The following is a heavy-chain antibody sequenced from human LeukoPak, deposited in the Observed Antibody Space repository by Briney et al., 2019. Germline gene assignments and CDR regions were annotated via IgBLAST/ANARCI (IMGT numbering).Heavy chain of an antibody. D-gene: IGHD4-17*01. CDR2: IIPIFGTA. Sequence: ASVKVSCKASGGTFSSYAISWVRQAPGQGLEWMGGIIPIFGTANYAQKFQGRVTITADESTSTAYMELSSLRSDDTAVYYCARGGQNGDYALDYWGQGTLVTVSS. CDR3: ARGGQNGDYALDY. J-gene: IGHJ4*02. V-gene: IGHV1-69*01. CDR1: GGTFSSYA.